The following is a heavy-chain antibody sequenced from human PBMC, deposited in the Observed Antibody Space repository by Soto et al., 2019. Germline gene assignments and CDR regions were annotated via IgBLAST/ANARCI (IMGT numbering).Heavy chain of an antibody. CDR3: ARYLLYYDSSGYYFDY. V-gene: IGHV4-39*01. J-gene: IGHJ4*02. D-gene: IGHD3-22*01. CDR1: GGSISSSSYY. Sequence: QLQLQESGPGLVKPSETLSLTCTVSGGSISSSSYYWGWIRQPPGKVLEWIGSIYYSGSTYYNQSLKSRVTISVDTSKNQFSLKLSSVTAADTAVYYCARYLLYYDSSGYYFDYWGQGTLVTVSS. CDR2: IYYSGST.